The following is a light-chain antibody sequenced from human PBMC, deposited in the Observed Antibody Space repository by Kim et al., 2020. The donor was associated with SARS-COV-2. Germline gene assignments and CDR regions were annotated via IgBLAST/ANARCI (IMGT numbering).Light chain of an antibody. J-gene: IGKJ5*01. CDR1: QDIRHD. V-gene: IGKV1-17*01. CDR2: GAS. CDR3: RQYNTCPVT. Sequence: ASGGDRVTLTCRASQDIRHDLGWYQQNPGKAPSLLIYGASSLQSGVPARFSGSGSGTEFTLTISSLQPEDFATYFCRQYNTCPVTFGEGTRLDIK.